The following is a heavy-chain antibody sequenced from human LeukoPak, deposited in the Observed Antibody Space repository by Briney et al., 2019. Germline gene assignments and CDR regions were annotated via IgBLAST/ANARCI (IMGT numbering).Heavy chain of an antibody. V-gene: IGHV3-30*04. J-gene: IGHJ4*02. CDR1: GFTFSSYA. Sequence: GGSLRLSCAASGFTFSSYAMHWVRQAPGKGLEWVAVISYDGSNKYYADSVKSRFTISRDNSKNTLYLQMNSLRAEDTAVYYCARDTYYDSSFDYWGQGTLVTVSS. CDR2: ISYDGSNK. D-gene: IGHD3-22*01. CDR3: ARDTYYDSSFDY.